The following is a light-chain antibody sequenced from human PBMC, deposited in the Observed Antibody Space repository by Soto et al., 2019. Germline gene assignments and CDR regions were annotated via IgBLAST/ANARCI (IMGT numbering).Light chain of an antibody. V-gene: IGKV3-20*01. CDR1: HSVSRTY. Sequence: IVLTESPGTLSFSPGERATLSCRASHSVSRTYLAWYQQKPGQAPRLLMYGASDRATGTPGRFSGSGSGTDFTLTISGLEPEDSAVYYCQQFDDSVTFGQGTRLEIK. J-gene: IGKJ5*01. CDR2: GAS. CDR3: QQFDDSVT.